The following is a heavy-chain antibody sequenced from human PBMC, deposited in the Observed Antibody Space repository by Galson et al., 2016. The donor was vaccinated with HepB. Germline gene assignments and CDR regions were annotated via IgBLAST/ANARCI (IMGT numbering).Heavy chain of an antibody. D-gene: IGHD1-26*01. J-gene: IGHJ4*02. CDR1: GHTFSNYG. CDR3: ARGPLYSRNVEY. CDR2: INGDSGNT. Sequence: SVKVSCKASGHTFSNYGISWVRQAPGQGLEWMGWINGDSGNTDYAQRLQGRVTMTTDTSTSTAYMELRSLRSDDTAVDYCARGPLYSRNVEYWGQGTLVTVSS. V-gene: IGHV1-18*01.